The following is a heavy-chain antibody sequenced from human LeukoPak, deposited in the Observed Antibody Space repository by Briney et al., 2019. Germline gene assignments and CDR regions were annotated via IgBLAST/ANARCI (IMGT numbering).Heavy chain of an antibody. CDR2: TYYRSKWYN. J-gene: IGHJ4*02. CDR3: ARDGFSPFVGATPFDY. V-gene: IGHV6-1*01. D-gene: IGHD1-26*01. Sequence: SQTLSLTCAISGDSVSSNSAAWNWIRQSPSRGLEWLGRTYYRSKWYNDYAVSVKSRITISPDTSKNQFSLQLNSVTPEDTAVYYCARDGFSPFVGATPFDYWGQGTLVTVSS. CDR1: GDSVSSNSAA.